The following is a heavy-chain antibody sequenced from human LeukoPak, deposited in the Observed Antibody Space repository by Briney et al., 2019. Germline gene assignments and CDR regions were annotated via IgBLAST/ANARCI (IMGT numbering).Heavy chain of an antibody. CDR1: GYTFTGYY. D-gene: IGHD6-19*01. CDR3: ARRRVQRSGWYNYYYMDV. Sequence: GASVKVSCKASGYTFTGYYMHWVRQAPGQGLEWMGWINPNSGGTNYAQKFQGRVTMTRDTSISTAYMELSRLRSDDTAVYYCARRRVQRSGWYNYYYMDVWGKGTTVTVSS. CDR2: INPNSGGT. V-gene: IGHV1-2*02. J-gene: IGHJ6*03.